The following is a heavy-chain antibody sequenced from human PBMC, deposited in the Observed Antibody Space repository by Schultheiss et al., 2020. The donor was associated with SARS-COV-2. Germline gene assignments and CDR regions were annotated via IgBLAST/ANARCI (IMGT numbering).Heavy chain of an antibody. CDR3: ASSPVRDY. V-gene: IGHV3-30*03. Sequence: GGSLRLSCAASGFTFSSYGMHWVRQAPGKGLEWVAVISYDGSNKYYADSVKGRFTISRDNSKNTLYLQMNSLRAEDTAVYYCASSPVRDYWGQGTLVTVSS. CDR1: GFTFSSYG. CDR2: ISYDGSNK. J-gene: IGHJ4*02. D-gene: IGHD6-19*01.